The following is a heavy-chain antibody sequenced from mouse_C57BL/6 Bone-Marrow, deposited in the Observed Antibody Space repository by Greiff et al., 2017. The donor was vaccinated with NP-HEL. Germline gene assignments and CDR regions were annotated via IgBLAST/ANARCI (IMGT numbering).Heavy chain of an antibody. D-gene: IGHD2-3*01. J-gene: IGHJ4*01. CDR3: ARGVYDGYYAMDY. CDR1: GYAFTNYL. Sequence: VQLQQSGAELVRPGTSVKVSCKASGYAFTNYLIEWVKQRPGQGLEWIGVINPGSGGTNYNEKFKGKATLTADKSSSTAYMQLSSLTSEDSAVYFCARGVYDGYYAMDYWGQGTSVTVSS. CDR2: INPGSGGT. V-gene: IGHV1-54*01.